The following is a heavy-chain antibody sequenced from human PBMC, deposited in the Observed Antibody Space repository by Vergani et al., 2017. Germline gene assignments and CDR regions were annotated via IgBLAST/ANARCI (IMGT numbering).Heavy chain of an antibody. CDR2: IYTSGST. J-gene: IGHJ6*02. Sequence: QVQLQESGPGLVKPSQTLSLTCTVSGGSISSGSYYWSWIRQPAGKGLEWIGRIYTSGSTNYNPSLKSRVTISVDTSKNQFSLKLSSVTAADTAVYYCARDPMVRGVRDYYYYGMDVWGQGNTVTVSS. D-gene: IGHD3-10*01. CDR1: GGSISSGSYY. CDR3: ARDPMVRGVRDYYYYGMDV. V-gene: IGHV4-61*02.